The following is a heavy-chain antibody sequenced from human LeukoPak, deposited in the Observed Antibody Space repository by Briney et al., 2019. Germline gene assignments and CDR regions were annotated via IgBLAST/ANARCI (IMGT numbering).Heavy chain of an antibody. J-gene: IGHJ5*02. Sequence: SETLSLTCAIYGGSFSGYYWSWIRQPPGKGLEWIGEINHSGSTNYNPSLKSRVTISVDTSKNQFSLKLSSVTAADTAVYYCARPGSLNWFDPWGQGTLVTVSS. CDR3: ARPGSLNWFDP. CDR1: GGSFSGYY. CDR2: INHSGST. V-gene: IGHV4-34*01.